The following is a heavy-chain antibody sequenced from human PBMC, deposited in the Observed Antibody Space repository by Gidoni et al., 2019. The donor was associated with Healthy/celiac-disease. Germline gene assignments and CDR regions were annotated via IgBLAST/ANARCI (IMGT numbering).Heavy chain of an antibody. Sequence: QVQLGESGGGVVQRGRCRGLSCAASGFALSSYGVHWVRQDPGKGLEWVAVIWYDGSNKYYADSVKGRFTISRDNSKNTLYLQMNSLRAEDTAVYYCARVSGSYYDSEFDYWGQGTLVTVSS. CDR2: IWYDGSNK. D-gene: IGHD1-26*01. CDR1: GFALSSYG. CDR3: ARVSGSYYDSEFDY. V-gene: IGHV3-33*01. J-gene: IGHJ4*02.